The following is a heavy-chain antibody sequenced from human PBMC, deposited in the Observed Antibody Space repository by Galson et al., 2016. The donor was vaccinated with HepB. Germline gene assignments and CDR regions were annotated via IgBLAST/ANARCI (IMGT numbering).Heavy chain of an antibody. V-gene: IGHV3-23*01. J-gene: IGHJ4*02. CDR1: GFIFSNYA. Sequence: SLRLSCAASGFIFSNYAMTWIRQAPGKGLEWVSSISSSGSTYYADSVKGRITISRDNSKNTLYLQMSSLRAEDTAGYRCVRGGGSGAALRGYYSEFWGQGALVTVSA. CDR3: VRGGGSGAALRGYYSEF. D-gene: IGHD4-23*01. CDR2: ISSSGST.